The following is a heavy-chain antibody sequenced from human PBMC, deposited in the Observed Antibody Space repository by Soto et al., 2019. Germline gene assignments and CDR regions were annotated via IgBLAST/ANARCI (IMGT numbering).Heavy chain of an antibody. CDR2: ARNKVNSYII. CDR1: GFNFNDHY. V-gene: IGHV3-72*01. D-gene: IGHD2-8*01. CDR3: ARLMGTSFDL. Sequence: EVQLVESGGGLVQPGGSLRLSCVASGFNFNDHYMDWVRQAPGKGLEWVGRARNKVNSYIIAYAASVQGRFTISRDDSKSSLSLQMNSLKTEDTAVYFCARLMGTSFDLCGQGTLVTVSS. J-gene: IGHJ4*02.